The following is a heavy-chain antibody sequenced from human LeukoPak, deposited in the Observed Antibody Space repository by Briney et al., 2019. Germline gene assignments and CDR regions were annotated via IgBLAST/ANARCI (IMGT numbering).Heavy chain of an antibody. CDR1: GYTFTSYA. CDR2: INAGNGNT. V-gene: IGHV1-3*01. D-gene: IGHD3-10*01. J-gene: IGHJ3*02. Sequence: GASVKVSCKASGYTFTSYAMHWVRQATGQRLEWMGWINAGNGNTKYSQKFQGRVTITRDTSASTAYMELSSLRSEDTAVYYCARDEEVSLDAFDIWGQGTMVTVSS. CDR3: ARDEEVSLDAFDI.